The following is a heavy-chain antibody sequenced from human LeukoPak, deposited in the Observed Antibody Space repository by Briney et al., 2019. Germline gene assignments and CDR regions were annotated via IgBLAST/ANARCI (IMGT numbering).Heavy chain of an antibody. Sequence: ASVKVSCKASGYTFTSYYMHWVRQAPGQGLEWMGIINPSGGSTSYAQKFQGRVTMTRDMSTSTVYMELSSLRSEDTAVYYCATDPYYYDSSGYPRDYWGQGTLVTVSS. D-gene: IGHD3-22*01. CDR1: GYTFTSYY. CDR2: INPSGGST. J-gene: IGHJ4*02. V-gene: IGHV1-46*01. CDR3: ATDPYYYDSSGYPRDY.